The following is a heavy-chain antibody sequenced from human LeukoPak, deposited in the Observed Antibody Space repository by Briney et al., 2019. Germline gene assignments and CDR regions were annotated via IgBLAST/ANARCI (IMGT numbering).Heavy chain of an antibody. CDR3: ARETATVMDAFDI. CDR1: GFTLSSYA. V-gene: IGHV3-48*03. D-gene: IGHD4-17*01. Sequence: GGSLRLSCAASGFTLSSYAMSWVRQAPGKGLEWVSYISSSGSTIYYADSVKGRFTISRDNAKNSLYLQMNSLRAEDTAVYYCARETATVMDAFDIWGQGTMVTVSS. CDR2: ISSSGSTI. J-gene: IGHJ3*02.